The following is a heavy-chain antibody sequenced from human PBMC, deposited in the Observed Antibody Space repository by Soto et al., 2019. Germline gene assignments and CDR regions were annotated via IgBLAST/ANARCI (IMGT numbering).Heavy chain of an antibody. V-gene: IGHV1-69*01. J-gene: IGHJ6*02. CDR2: IIPIFGTA. CDR3: ARDRPALLLTYYGMDV. D-gene: IGHD2-15*01. CDR1: GGTFSSYA. Sequence: QVQLVQSGAEVKKPGSSVKVSCKASGGTFSSYAISWVRQAPGQGLEWMGGIIPIFGTANYAQKFQGRVTLTADESTSTAYMELSSLRSEDTAVYYCARDRPALLLTYYGMDVWCPGTTVTVSS.